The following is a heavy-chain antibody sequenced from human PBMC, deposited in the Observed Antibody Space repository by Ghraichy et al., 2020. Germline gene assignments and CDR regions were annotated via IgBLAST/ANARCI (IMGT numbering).Heavy chain of an antibody. CDR2: IKSDRSDS. J-gene: IGHJ4*02. D-gene: IGHD4-17*01. CDR1: GFTFSRHW. Sequence: GGSLRLSCAASGFTFSRHWMSWVRQAPGKGLEWVASIKSDRSDSFYLDSVKGRFTISRDNAENSVSLEMTSLRAEDTAVYYCARDPYGDYKDGGTDYWGRGTLVSVSS. V-gene: IGHV3-7*01. CDR3: ARDPYGDYKDGGTDY.